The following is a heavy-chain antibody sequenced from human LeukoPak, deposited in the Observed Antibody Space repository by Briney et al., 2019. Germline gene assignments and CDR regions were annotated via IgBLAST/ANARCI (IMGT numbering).Heavy chain of an antibody. CDR3: ARGKSVLDY. Sequence: GGSLRLSCAASGFIFSNYAMRWVRQAPGKGLEWVSSITGSGDSIYYAASVKGRFTISRHNSKNMLYLQMNSLRAEDTAVYYCARGKSVLDYWGQGTRVTV. D-gene: IGHD5/OR15-5a*01. CDR2: ITGSGDSI. J-gene: IGHJ4*02. CDR1: GFIFSNYA. V-gene: IGHV3-23*01.